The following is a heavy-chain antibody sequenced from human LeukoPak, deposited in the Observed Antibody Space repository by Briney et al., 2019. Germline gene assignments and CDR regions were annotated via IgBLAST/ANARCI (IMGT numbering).Heavy chain of an antibody. CDR2: INPNSGGT. V-gene: IGHV1-2*02. Sequence: GASVKVSCKASGYTFTGYYMHWVRQAPGQGLEWTGWINPNSGGTNYAQKFQGRVTMTRDTSISTAYMELSRLRSDDTAVYYCARDLGSSGWSQLYNWFDPWGQGTLVTVSS. D-gene: IGHD6-19*01. J-gene: IGHJ5*02. CDR3: ARDLGSSGWSQLYNWFDP. CDR1: GYTFTGYY.